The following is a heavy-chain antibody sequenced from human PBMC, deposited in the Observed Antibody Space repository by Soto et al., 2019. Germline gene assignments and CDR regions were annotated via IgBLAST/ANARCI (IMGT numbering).Heavy chain of an antibody. D-gene: IGHD3-3*01. CDR1: GYPVTAYY. CDR2: INPDTGAA. J-gene: IGHJ3*02. Sequence: QLHLVQSGAVVKKPGASVTVSCSASGYPVTAYYMHWVRQAPGRGLEWMGGINPDTGAAKYKQTFQGRVTMTRDTYKSTVFMELSGLTSEDTAVFYCARGGGVGVAGSAAFDMWGQGTLVTVSS. CDR3: ARGGGVGVAGSAAFDM. V-gene: IGHV1-2*02.